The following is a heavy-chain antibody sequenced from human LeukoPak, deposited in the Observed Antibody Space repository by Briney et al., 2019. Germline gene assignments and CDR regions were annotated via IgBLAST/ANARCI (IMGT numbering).Heavy chain of an antibody. J-gene: IGHJ4*02. Sequence: SETLSLTCAVYGGSFSGYYCSWIRQPPGKGLEWIGEINHSGSTNYNPSLKSRVTISVDTSKNQFSLKLSSVTAADTAVYYCARGTTVGILDYWRQGTLVTVSS. CDR2: INHSGST. V-gene: IGHV4-34*01. CDR3: ARGTTVGILDY. CDR1: GGSFSGYY. D-gene: IGHD4-23*01.